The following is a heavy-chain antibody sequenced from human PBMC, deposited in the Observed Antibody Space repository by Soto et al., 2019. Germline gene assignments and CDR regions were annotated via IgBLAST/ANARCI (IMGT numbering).Heavy chain of an antibody. Sequence: QVQLQESGPGLVKPSETLSLTCTVSGGSISGYYWNWIRQPPGKGLEWIGYIYYSGSTNYNPSLKSRVTISVDTSKNQCPLKLSSVTAADTAVYYCARESEGSFDYWGPVPLVTVSS. V-gene: IGHV4-59*01. CDR3: ARESEGSFDY. J-gene: IGHJ4*02. CDR2: IYYSGST. CDR1: GGSISGYY.